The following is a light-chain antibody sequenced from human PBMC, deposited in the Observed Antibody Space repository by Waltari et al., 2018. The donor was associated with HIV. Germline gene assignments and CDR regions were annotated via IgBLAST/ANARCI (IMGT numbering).Light chain of an antibody. J-gene: IGLJ2*01. CDR1: SSNIGSNT. CDR2: TNN. CDR3: ATWDDNLNGLVL. Sequence: QSVLTQPPSVSGTPGQRVTISCSGSSSNIGSNTVNWYQQLPGTAPKLLIYTNNQRPSGVPDRFSGSKSGTSASLAISGLQSEDEADYYCATWDDNLNGLVLFGGGTKLTVL. V-gene: IGLV1-44*01.